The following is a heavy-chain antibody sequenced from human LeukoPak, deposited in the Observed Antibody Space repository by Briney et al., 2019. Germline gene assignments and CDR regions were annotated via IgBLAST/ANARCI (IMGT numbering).Heavy chain of an antibody. CDR3: ARLAFCTNAVCFSNYYYSMDV. V-gene: IGHV5-51*01. D-gene: IGHD2-8*01. CDR2: IYPDDSDT. Sequence: GESLKISCKGSGYSFTSYWIGWVRQMPGKGLEWMGIIYPDDSDTKYSPSFQGQVTISADKSISTAYLQWSSLKAADTAMYYCARLAFCTNAVCFSNYYYSMDVWGRGTTVTVSS. CDR1: GYSFTSYW. J-gene: IGHJ6*03.